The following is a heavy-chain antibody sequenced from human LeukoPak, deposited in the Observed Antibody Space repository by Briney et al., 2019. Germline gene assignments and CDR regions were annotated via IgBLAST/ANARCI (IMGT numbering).Heavy chain of an antibody. V-gene: IGHV1-2*02. CDR2: INPNSGGT. J-gene: IGHJ1*01. D-gene: IGHD6-19*01. Sequence: ASVKVSCKASGYSFTDYYMHWVRQAPGQGPEWMGWINPNSGGTNYAQKFQGRVTMSRDTSISTAYMEVSRLRSDDTAVYYCARDPDIALTGTFQHWGQGTLVTVSS. CDR1: GYSFTDYY. CDR3: ARDPDIALTGTFQH.